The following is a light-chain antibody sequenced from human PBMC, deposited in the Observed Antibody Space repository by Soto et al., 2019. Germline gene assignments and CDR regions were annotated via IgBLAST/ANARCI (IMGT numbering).Light chain of an antibody. CDR2: QVS. V-gene: IGLV2-14*01. CDR1: SSDIGGFYY. Sequence: QSILDQPASVSGSPGQSITIACTGTSSDIGGFYYVSWYQHHPGKDPKLMIYQVSNRPSGVSNRFSGSKSGNTASLTISGLQAEDEADYFCSSYSSSSTFYVFGAGTKVTVL. CDR3: SSYSSSSTFYV. J-gene: IGLJ1*01.